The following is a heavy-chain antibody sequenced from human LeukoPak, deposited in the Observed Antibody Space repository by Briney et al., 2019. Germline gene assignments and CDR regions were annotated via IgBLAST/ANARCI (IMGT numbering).Heavy chain of an antibody. CDR1: GFTVSSNY. V-gene: IGHV3-66*01. CDR2: IYSGGST. Sequence: GGSLRLSCAASGFTVSSNYMSWVRQAPGKGLEWVSVIYSGGSTYYADSVKGRFTISRDNSKNTLYLQMNSLRAEDTAVYYCARGDYGDYDIPFDIWGQGTMVTVSS. J-gene: IGHJ3*02. D-gene: IGHD4-17*01. CDR3: ARGDYGDYDIPFDI.